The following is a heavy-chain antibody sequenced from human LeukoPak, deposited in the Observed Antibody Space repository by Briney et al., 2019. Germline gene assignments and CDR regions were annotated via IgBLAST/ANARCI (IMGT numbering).Heavy chain of an antibody. V-gene: IGHV3-30*02. CDR1: GFTFRDFG. CDR3: VKGGSSSHNWFDP. J-gene: IGHJ5*02. Sequence: GGSLRLSCAASGFTFRDFGTPWVRQAPGKGLEWVAFIRNDGSKDYYPDSVKGRFTISRDNSRTTLYLQMHSLRIEDTAVYYCVKGGSSSHNWFDPWGQGILVTVSS. D-gene: IGHD6-13*01. CDR2: IRNDGSKD.